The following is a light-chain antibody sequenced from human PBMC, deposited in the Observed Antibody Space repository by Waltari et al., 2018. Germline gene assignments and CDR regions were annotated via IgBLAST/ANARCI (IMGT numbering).Light chain of an antibody. CDR3: QQFDSLPPWT. Sequence: DLKLTQSPSSLSASVGDRVTINCQASQDVTNYVNWYRQKPWKAPELLLYDGSNLKKGVPSRFSGSGSGTHFTFTISSLQPEDIATYYCQQFDSLPPWTFGQGTNLEIK. J-gene: IGKJ2*02. V-gene: IGKV1-33*01. CDR2: DGS. CDR1: QDVTNY.